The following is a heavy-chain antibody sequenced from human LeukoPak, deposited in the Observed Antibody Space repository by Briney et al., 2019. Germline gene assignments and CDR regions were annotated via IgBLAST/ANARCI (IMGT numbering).Heavy chain of an antibody. CDR3: ARDQYREQWLTTRGAFDI. CDR1: GFTFSSYS. V-gene: IGHV3-21*01. CDR2: ISSSSSYI. J-gene: IGHJ3*02. D-gene: IGHD6-19*01. Sequence: GGSLRLSCAASGFTFSSYSMNWVRQAPGKELEWVSSISSSSSYIYYADSVKGRFTISRDNAKNSLYLQMNSLRAEDTAVYYCARDQYREQWLTTRGAFDIWGQGTMVTVSS.